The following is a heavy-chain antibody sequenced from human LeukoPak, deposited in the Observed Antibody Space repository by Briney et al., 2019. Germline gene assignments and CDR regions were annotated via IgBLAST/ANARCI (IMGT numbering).Heavy chain of an antibody. J-gene: IGHJ4*02. CDR3: ARVYGSYYYGSGSYSEMDY. Sequence: PSETLSLTCAVYGGSFSGYYWSWIRQPPGKGLEWIAEINHSGSTNYNPSLKSRVTISVESSKNQFSLKLSSLTAADTAVYYCARVYGSYYYGSGSYSEMDYWGQGTLVTVSS. V-gene: IGHV4-34*01. CDR1: GGSFSGYY. CDR2: INHSGST. D-gene: IGHD3-10*01.